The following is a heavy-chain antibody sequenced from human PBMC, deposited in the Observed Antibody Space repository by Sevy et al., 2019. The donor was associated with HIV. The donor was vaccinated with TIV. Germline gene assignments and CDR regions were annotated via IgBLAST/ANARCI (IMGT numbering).Heavy chain of an antibody. CDR3: AGENAWGRGYS. D-gene: IGHD1-26*01. CDR1: GGSITSLY. V-gene: IGHV4-59*08. CDR2: TNYNGNI. Sequence: SETLSLTCTVSGGSITSLYWNWIRHPPGKGLEGIANTNYNGNIIYNPSLRSRVPFSLKTSKNQFSLSLSSVTAADTAMYYCAGENAWGRGYSWGQGTLVTVSS. J-gene: IGHJ4*02.